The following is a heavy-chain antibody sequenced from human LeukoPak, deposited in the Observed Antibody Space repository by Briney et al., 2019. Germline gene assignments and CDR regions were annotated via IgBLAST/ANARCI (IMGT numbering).Heavy chain of an antibody. V-gene: IGHV1-2*02. Sequence: ASVKVSCKASGYTFTGYYMHWVRQAPGQGLEWMGWINPNSGGTNFAQNFQGRVTMTRDTSISTAYMELSRLRSDDTAVYYCARVRNSGFRYVDSWGQGTLVTVSS. CDR1: GYTFTGYY. CDR3: ARVRNSGFRYVDS. D-gene: IGHD5-12*01. CDR2: INPNSGGT. J-gene: IGHJ4*02.